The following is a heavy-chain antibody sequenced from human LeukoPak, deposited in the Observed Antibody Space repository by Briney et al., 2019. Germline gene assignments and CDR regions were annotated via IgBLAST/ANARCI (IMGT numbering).Heavy chain of an antibody. D-gene: IGHD3-10*01. CDR2: IFPSGGS. CDR3: ARGSSGSYFNY. Sequence: SETLSLTCTVSGESINNYFYSWLRQPAGKGLEWIGRIFPSGGSNYNPSIKSRVTMSVDTSKSQVSLKLSSVTAADTAVYYCARGSSGSYFNYWGQGALVIVSS. CDR1: GESINNYF. J-gene: IGHJ4*02. V-gene: IGHV4-4*07.